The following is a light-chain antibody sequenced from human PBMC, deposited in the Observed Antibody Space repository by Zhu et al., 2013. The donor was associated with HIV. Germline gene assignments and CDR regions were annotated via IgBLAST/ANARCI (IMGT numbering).Light chain of an antibody. CDR3: QHYGSSPPIT. CDR2: GAS. J-gene: IGKJ5*01. CDR1: QNVRTN. V-gene: IGKV3-20*01. Sequence: EILMTQSPATLSVSPGERVTLSCRASQNVRTNLAWYQQRPGQAPRLLIYGASSRASGIPDRFSGSGSGTDFTLTISRLESEDFAVYYCQHYGSSPPITFGQGTRLEIK.